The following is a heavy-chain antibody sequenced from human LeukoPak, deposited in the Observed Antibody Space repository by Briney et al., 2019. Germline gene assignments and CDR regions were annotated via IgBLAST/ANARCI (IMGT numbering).Heavy chain of an antibody. J-gene: IGHJ6*03. V-gene: IGHV4-34*01. CDR1: GGSFSGYY. CDR3: ARGRGSGYSRRTYYYYYMDV. CDR2: INHSGST. D-gene: IGHD3-22*01. Sequence: SETLSLTCAVYGGSFSGYYWSWIRQPPGKGVEWIGEINHSGSTNYNPSLKSRVTISVDTSKNQFSLKLSSVTAADTAVYYCARGRGSGYSRRTYYYYYMDVWGKGTRSPSP.